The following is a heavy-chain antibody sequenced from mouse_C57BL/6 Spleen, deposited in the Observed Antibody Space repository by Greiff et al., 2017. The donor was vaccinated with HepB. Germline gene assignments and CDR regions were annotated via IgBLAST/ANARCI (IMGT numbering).Heavy chain of an antibody. Sequence: VKLVESGAELVKPGASVKISCKASGYAFSSYWMNWVKQRPGKGLEWIGQIYPGDGDTNYNGKFKGKATLTADKSSSTAYMQRSSLTSEDSAVYFRARDYYGSSYNYFDYWGQGTTLTVSS. D-gene: IGHD1-1*01. CDR1: GYAFSSYW. J-gene: IGHJ2*01. V-gene: IGHV1-80*01. CDR3: ARDYYGSSYNYFDY. CDR2: IYPGDGDT.